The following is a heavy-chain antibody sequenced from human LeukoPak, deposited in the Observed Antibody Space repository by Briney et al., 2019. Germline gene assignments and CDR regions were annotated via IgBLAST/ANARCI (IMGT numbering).Heavy chain of an antibody. CDR1: GFTFSSYA. Sequence: GGSLRLSCVVSGFTFSSYAMSWVRQAPGKGLEWVSGISGSGGSTYYADSVKGRFTISRDNAKNSLYLQMNSLRAEDTAVYYCAELGITMIGGVWGKGTTVTISS. CDR3: AELGITMIGGV. V-gene: IGHV3-23*01. J-gene: IGHJ6*04. D-gene: IGHD3-10*02. CDR2: ISGSGGST.